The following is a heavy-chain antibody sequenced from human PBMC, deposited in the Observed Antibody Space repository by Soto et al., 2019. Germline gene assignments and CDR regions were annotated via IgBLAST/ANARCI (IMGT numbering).Heavy chain of an antibody. V-gene: IGHV4-59*01. CDR1: GGSLSSYY. CDR3: ARGLHQWDILAGYSPAGKWCDP. J-gene: IGHJ5*02. Sequence: SETLSLTCTVSGGSLSSYYWSWIRQPPSQVLEWIGYIYYSGSTNYNPSLKSRVTISVDTSKNQFSLKLSSVTSADTAVYFGARGLHQWDILAGYSPAGKWCDPWGQGNLVTSPQ. D-gene: IGHD3-9*01. CDR2: IYYSGST.